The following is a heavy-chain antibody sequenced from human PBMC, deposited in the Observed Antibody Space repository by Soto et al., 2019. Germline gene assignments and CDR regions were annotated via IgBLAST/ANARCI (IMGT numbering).Heavy chain of an antibody. CDR3: ARHVRYKYSSSPPGGVY. J-gene: IGHJ4*02. CDR1: GGSISSSSYY. V-gene: IGHV4-39*01. D-gene: IGHD6-6*01. Sequence: QLQLQESGPGLEKPSETLSLTCTVSGGSISSSSYYWGWIRQPPGKGLEWIGSIYYSGSTYYNPSLKSRVTISVDTSKNQFSLKLSSVTAADTAVYSCARHVRYKYSSSPPGGVYWGQGTLVIVSS. CDR2: IYYSGST.